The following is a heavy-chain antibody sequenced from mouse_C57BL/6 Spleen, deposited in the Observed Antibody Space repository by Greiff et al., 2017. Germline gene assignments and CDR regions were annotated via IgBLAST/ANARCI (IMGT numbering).Heavy chain of an antibody. J-gene: IGHJ3*01. CDR2: IYPRSGNT. V-gene: IGHV1-81*01. D-gene: IGHD2-3*01. Sequence: VQLQQSGAELARPGASVKLSCKASGYTFTSYGISWVKQRTGQGLEWIGEIYPRSGNTYYNEKFKGKATLTADKSISKVYMGLRSLTYEDSAVYFCASPIYDGYPWFAYWGQGTLVTVSA. CDR1: GYTFTSYG. CDR3: ASPIYDGYPWFAY.